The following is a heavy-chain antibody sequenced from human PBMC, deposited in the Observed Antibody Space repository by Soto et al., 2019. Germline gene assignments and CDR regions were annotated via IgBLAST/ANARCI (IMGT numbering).Heavy chain of an antibody. V-gene: IGHV1-18*01. J-gene: IGHJ5*02. D-gene: IGHD2-21*01. CDR2: VSPYNGNT. CDR3: ARGGVPSNIVGLIPNWIDP. CDR1: GYTFISYG. Sequence: GASVKVSCKASGYTFISYGIAWVRQAPGQGLEWMGWVSPYNGNTNYAQKIQGRVTMTTDTSTTTAYMELRSLRSDDTAVYYCARGGVPSNIVGLIPNWIDPWGQGTLVTVSS.